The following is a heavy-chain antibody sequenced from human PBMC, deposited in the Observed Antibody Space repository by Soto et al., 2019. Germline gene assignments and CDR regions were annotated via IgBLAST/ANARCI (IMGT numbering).Heavy chain of an antibody. Sequence: SGPTLGNPTQTLTLTCTFSGFSLITIGLGVGWIRQPPGKALEWLALIYWNDDKRYSPSLKSRLTITKDTSKNQVVLTMTNMDPVDTATYYCVHIGGAPYDFWSGYHSHNWFDPWGQGTLVTVSS. D-gene: IGHD3-3*01. CDR1: GFSLITIGLG. V-gene: IGHV2-5*01. CDR2: IYWNDDK. J-gene: IGHJ5*02. CDR3: VHIGGAPYDFWSGYHSHNWFDP.